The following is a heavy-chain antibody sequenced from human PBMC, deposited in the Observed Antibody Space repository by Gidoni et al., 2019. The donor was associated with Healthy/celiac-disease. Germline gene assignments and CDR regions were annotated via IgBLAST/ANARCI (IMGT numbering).Heavy chain of an antibody. CDR1: GGTFSSYA. Sequence: QVPLVQSGAEVKKPGSSVKVSCKASGGTFSSYAISWVRQAPGQGLEWMGGIIPIFGTANYAQKFQGRVTITADESTSTAYMELSSLRSEDTAVYYCAGSGTIFGVVIAHFDYWGQGTLVTVSS. J-gene: IGHJ4*02. V-gene: IGHV1-69*01. D-gene: IGHD3-3*01. CDR3: AGSGTIFGVVIAHFDY. CDR2: IIPIFGTA.